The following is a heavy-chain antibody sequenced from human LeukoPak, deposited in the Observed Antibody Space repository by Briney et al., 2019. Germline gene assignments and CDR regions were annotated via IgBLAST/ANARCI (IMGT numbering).Heavy chain of an antibody. J-gene: IGHJ4*02. CDR2: ISSSSSYI. V-gene: IGHV3-21*01. CDR3: ARDEKLLRAFDY. D-gene: IGHD2-15*01. Sequence: GGSLRLSCAASGFTFSSYSMNWVRQAPGKGLEWVSSISSSSSYIYYADSVKGRFTISRDNAKNSLYLQMNSLRAEDTAVYYCARDEKLLRAFDYWGQGTLVTVSS. CDR1: GFTFSSYS.